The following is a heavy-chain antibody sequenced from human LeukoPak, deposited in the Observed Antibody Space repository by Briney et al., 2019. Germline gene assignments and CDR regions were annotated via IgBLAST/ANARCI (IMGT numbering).Heavy chain of an antibody. V-gene: IGHV4-31*03. D-gene: IGHD2-21*02. CDR1: GGSISSGGYY. CDR3: ARTYMTSARFDP. Sequence: SETLSLTCTVSGGSISSGGYYWSWIRQHPGKGLEWIGYIHYSGSTYYSPSLKSRVTISVDTSKNQFSLKLRYVTAADTAVYYCARTYMTSARFDPWGQGTLVTVSS. J-gene: IGHJ5*02. CDR2: IHYSGST.